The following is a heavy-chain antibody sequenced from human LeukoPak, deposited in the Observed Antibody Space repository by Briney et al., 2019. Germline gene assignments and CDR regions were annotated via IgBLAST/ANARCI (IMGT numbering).Heavy chain of an antibody. CDR1: GYTLTELS. Sequence: ASVKVSCKVSGYTLTELSMHWVRQAPGKGLEWMGGFDPEDGETIYAQKFQGRVTMTEDTSTDTAYMELSSLRSVDTAVYYCATDGIWNDFGFWFDPWGQGTLVTVSS. V-gene: IGHV1-24*01. CDR2: FDPEDGET. CDR3: ATDGIWNDFGFWFDP. D-gene: IGHD1-1*01. J-gene: IGHJ5*02.